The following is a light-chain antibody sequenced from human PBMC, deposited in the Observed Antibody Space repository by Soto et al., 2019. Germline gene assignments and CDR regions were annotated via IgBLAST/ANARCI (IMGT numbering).Light chain of an antibody. CDR2: KAS. V-gene: IGKV1-5*03. J-gene: IGKJ4*01. CDR1: QSISYW. CDR3: EQYHSYPLT. Sequence: DIQMTQSPSTLSASVGDRVPITCRASQSISYWLAWYQQKPGKAPKFMISKASSLESGVPSRFSGSGSGTEFTLTISSLQPDDVATYFCEQYHSYPLTLGGGTKVDIK.